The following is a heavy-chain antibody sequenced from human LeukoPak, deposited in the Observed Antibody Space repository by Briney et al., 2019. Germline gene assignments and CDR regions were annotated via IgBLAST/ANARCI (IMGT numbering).Heavy chain of an antibody. CDR1: GGTFSSYA. J-gene: IGHJ6*03. V-gene: IGHV1-69*05. CDR3: ARDSSGWGELNYYYYYMDV. Sequence: ASVKVSCKASGGTFSSYAISWVRQAPGQGLEWMGRIIPIFGTANYAQKSQGRVTITTDESTSTAYMELSSLRSEDTAVYYCARDSSGWGELNYYYYYMDVWGKGTTVTVSS. CDR2: IIPIFGTA. D-gene: IGHD6-19*01.